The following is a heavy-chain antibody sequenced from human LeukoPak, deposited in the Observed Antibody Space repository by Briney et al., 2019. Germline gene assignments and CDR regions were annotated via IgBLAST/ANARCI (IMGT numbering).Heavy chain of an antibody. Sequence: PGRTLRLSCAASGFTFSSYAMHWVSQAPGKGLEWVAVISYDGSNKYYAESVKGRFTISRDNYKNTLYLQMNSLRAEDTALYYCARDPSRYSSGWLPLALDYWGQGTLVTVSS. J-gene: IGHJ4*02. D-gene: IGHD6-19*01. V-gene: IGHV3-30*04. CDR1: GFTFSSYA. CDR3: ARDPSRYSSGWLPLALDY. CDR2: ISYDGSNK.